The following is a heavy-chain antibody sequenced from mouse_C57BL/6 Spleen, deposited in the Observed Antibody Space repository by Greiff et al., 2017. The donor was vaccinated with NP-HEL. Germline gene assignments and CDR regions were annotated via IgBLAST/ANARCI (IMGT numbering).Heavy chain of an antibody. CDR1: GYTFTSYT. CDR2: INPSSGYT. V-gene: IGHV1-4*01. CDR3: ARRITTVPYYFDY. D-gene: IGHD1-1*01. Sequence: VQLQESGAELARPGASVKMSCKASGYTFTSYTMHWVKQRPGQGLEWIGYINPSSGYTKYNQKFKDKATLTADKSSSTAYMQLSSLTSEDSAVYYCARRITTVPYYFDYWGQGTTLTVSS. J-gene: IGHJ2*01.